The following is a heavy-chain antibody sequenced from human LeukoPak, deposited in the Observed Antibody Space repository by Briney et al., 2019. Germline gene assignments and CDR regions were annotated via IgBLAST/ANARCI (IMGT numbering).Heavy chain of an antibody. D-gene: IGHD3-22*01. CDR2: INPNSGGT. V-gene: IGHV1-2*02. J-gene: IGHJ6*03. CDR3: ARDGYYYDSSGYYYPEQVSYMDV. CDR1: GYTFTGYY. Sequence: GASVKVSCKASGYTFTGYYMHWVRQAPGQGLDWMGWINPNSGGTNYAQKFQGRVTMTRDTSISTAYMELSRLRSDDTAVYYCARDGYYYDSSGYYYPEQVSYMDVWGKGTTVTVSS.